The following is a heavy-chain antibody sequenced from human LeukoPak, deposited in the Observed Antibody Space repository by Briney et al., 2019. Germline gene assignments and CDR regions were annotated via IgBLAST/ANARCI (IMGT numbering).Heavy chain of an antibody. J-gene: IGHJ4*02. CDR3: ARLSSNWPYYLDY. CDR2: IYYGGST. V-gene: IGHV4-59*01. Sequence: SETLSLTCTVSGDSISSYYWSWIRQPPGKGLEWIGYIYYGGSTNYNPSLKSRVTISVDTSKNQFSLRLSSVTAADTAVYYCARLSSNWPYYLDYWGQGTLVTVSS. CDR1: GDSISSYY. D-gene: IGHD6-13*01.